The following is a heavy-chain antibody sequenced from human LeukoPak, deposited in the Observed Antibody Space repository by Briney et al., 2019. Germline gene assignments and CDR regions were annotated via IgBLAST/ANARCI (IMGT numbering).Heavy chain of an antibody. V-gene: IGHV3-74*01. CDR1: GFTFSTYW. CDR3: AREGGVTDDAFDI. J-gene: IGHJ3*02. Sequence: GGSLRLSCAASGFTFSTYWMHWVRQVPGKGLGWVSRINSDGSRTNYADSVKGRFTISRDNAKNTLYLQMNSLRAEDTAVYYCAREGGVTDDAFDIWGQGTMVTVSS. D-gene: IGHD3-16*01. CDR2: INSDGSRT.